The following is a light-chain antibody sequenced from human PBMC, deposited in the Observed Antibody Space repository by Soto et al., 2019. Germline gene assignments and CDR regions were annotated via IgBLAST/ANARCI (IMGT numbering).Light chain of an antibody. CDR1: SSDFGDYNS. J-gene: IGLJ3*02. Sequence: QSALTQPASVSGSPGQSITISCTGNSSDFGDYNSVAKNSVSWYQQHPGKVPKVIIYDVSNRPSGVSSRFSGSKSGNTASLTISGLQADDEAEYYCCSYTSTTTWVFGGGTKLTVL. V-gene: IGLV2-14*01. CDR3: CSYTSTTTWV. CDR2: DVS.